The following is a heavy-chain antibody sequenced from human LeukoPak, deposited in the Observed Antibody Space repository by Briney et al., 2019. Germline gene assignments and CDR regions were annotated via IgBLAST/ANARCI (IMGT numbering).Heavy chain of an antibody. D-gene: IGHD2-2*01. CDR3: AAGIVVVPAADGWFDP. Sequence: SETLSLTCTVSGGSISSSSYYWGWLRQPPGKGLEWIGSIYYSGSTYYNPSLKSRVTISVDTSKNQFSLKLSSVTAADTAVYYCAAGIVVVPAADGWFDPWGQGTLVTVSS. CDR1: GGSISSSSYY. CDR2: IYYSGST. V-gene: IGHV4-39*01. J-gene: IGHJ5*02.